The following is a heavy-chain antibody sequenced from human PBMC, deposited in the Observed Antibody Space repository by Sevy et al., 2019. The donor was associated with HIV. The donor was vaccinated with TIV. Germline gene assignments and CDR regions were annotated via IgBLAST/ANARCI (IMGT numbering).Heavy chain of an antibody. D-gene: IGHD3-22*01. V-gene: IGHV3-15*01. CDR1: GFTFSNAW. CDR2: IKSKTDGGTI. Sequence: GGSLRLSCAASGFTFSNAWMSWVRQAPGKGLEWVGRIKSKTDGGTIDYAAPVKGRFTISRDDSKNTLYLQMNSLKTEDTAVYYCTTDSSGYYYGDAFDIWGQGTMVTVSS. J-gene: IGHJ3*02. CDR3: TTDSSGYYYGDAFDI.